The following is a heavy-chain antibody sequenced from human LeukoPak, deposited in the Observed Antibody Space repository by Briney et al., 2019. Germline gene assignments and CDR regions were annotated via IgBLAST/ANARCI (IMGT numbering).Heavy chain of an antibody. J-gene: IGHJ4*02. D-gene: IGHD4-17*01. CDR3: ARLTTVILYFDY. CDR1: GGSISSGGYY. Sequence: PSETLSLTCTVSGGSISSGGYYWSWIRQHPGKGLEWIGYIYYSGSTYYNPSLKSRVTISVDTSKNQFSLKLSSVTAADTAVYYCARLTTVILYFDYWGQGTLVTVSP. CDR2: IYYSGST. V-gene: IGHV4-31*03.